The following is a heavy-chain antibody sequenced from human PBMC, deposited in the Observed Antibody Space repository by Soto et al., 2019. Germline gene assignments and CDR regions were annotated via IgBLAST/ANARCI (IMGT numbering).Heavy chain of an antibody. V-gene: IGHV1-2*04. D-gene: IGHD1-7*01. J-gene: IGHJ6*02. CDR2: INPNSGGT. Sequence: QVQLVQSGAEVKKPGASVKVSCKASGYTFTGYFVHWVRQAPGRGLEWMGWINPNSGGTNYAKKFQDWVTLTRDTSTTTVYMELSSLSSADTAVYYCARDGNYARLDYGLDVWGQGTTVTVSS. CDR1: GYTFTGYF. CDR3: ARDGNYARLDYGLDV.